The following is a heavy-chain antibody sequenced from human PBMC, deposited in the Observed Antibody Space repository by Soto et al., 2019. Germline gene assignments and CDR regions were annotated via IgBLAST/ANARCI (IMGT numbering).Heavy chain of an antibody. CDR3: ARGRTPYYQGDY. V-gene: IGHV1-2*02. CDR1: GYTFTGYY. Sequence: ASVKVSCKASGYTFTGYYMHWVRLAPGQGLEWMGWINPNSGGTNYAQKFQGRVTMTRDTSISTAYMELSRLRSDDTAVYYCARGRTPYYQGDYWGQGTLDTVSS. J-gene: IGHJ4*02. CDR2: INPNSGGT. D-gene: IGHD2-2*01.